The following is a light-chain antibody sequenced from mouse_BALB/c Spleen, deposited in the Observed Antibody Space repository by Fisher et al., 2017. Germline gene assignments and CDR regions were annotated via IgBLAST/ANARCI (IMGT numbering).Light chain of an antibody. Sequence: IVLTQSPAIMSASPGEKVTMTCSASSSVSYMHWYQQKSGTSPKRWIYDTSKLASGVPARFSGSGSGTSYSLTISRMEAEDAATYYCHQYHRSPRTFGGGTKLEIK. CDR3: HQYHRSPRT. J-gene: IGKJ1*01. CDR2: DTS. CDR1: SSVSY. V-gene: IGKV4-59*01.